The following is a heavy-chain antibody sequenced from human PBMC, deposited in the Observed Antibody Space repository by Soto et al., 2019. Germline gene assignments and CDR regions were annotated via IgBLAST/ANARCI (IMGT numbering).Heavy chain of an antibody. V-gene: IGHV5-51*03. Sequence: EVQLVQSGAEVKKPGESLKISCKGSGYSFTSYWIGWVRQMPGKGLEWMGIIYPGDSDTRYSPSFQGQVTISADKSIGTVYVHWGSVKASDTAMYYCARRGGAGSGGSCYSEAGWFDPWGQGTLVTVSP. CDR1: GYSFTSYW. CDR2: IYPGDSDT. CDR3: ARRGGAGSGGSCYSEAGWFDP. D-gene: IGHD2-15*01. J-gene: IGHJ5*02.